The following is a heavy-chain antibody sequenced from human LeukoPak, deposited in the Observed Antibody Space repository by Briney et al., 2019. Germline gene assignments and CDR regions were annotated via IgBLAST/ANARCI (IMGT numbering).Heavy chain of an antibody. J-gene: IGHJ4*02. CDR2: ISAYNGNT. D-gene: IGHD3-10*02. CDR1: GYTFTSYG. Sequence: ASVKVSCKASGYTFTSYGISWVRQAPGQGLEWMGWISAYNGNTNYAQKLQGRVTMTTDTSTSTAYMELRSLRSDDTAVYYCARAGLSVRGVIITVTQTFDYWGQGTLVTVSS. V-gene: IGHV1-18*01. CDR3: ARAGLSVRGVIITVTQTFDY.